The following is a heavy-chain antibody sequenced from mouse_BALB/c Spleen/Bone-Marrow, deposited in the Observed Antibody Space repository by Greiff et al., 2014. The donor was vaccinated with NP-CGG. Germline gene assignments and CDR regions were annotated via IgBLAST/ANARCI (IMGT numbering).Heavy chain of an antibody. CDR2: ISGYYGDA. Sequence: VHLVESGAKLVRPGVSVKISCKGSGYTFTDPAMHWVKRSHAKSLEWIGLISGYYGDAIYNQKFKGKATMTVDKSSSTAYMELARLTSEDSAIYYCARSGKVRNAMDYWGQGTSVTVSS. J-gene: IGHJ4*01. D-gene: IGHD2-14*01. V-gene: IGHV1S137*01. CDR3: ARSGKVRNAMDY. CDR1: GYTFTDPA.